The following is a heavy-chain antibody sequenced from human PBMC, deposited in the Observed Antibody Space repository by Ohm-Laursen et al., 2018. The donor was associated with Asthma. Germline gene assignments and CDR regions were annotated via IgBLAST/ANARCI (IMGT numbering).Heavy chain of an antibody. CDR1: GGSISSSYW. J-gene: IGHJ4*02. CDR3: ARGYCSSISCYQDY. Sequence: TLSLTWAVSGGSISSSYWWSWIRQPPGKGLEWIGEIYHGGTTNYNPSLKSRVTISVDKSKNQFSLNLRSVTAADTAVYYCARGYCSSISCYQDYWGQGSLVTVSS. V-gene: IGHV4-4*02. D-gene: IGHD2-2*01. CDR2: IYHGGTT.